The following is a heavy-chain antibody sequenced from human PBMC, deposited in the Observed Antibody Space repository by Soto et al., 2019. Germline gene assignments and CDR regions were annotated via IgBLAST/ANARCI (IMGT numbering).Heavy chain of an antibody. CDR1: GFSLSTSGVG. D-gene: IGHD6-13*01. CDR3: AHRLERARVAAAEFDY. Sequence: SGPTLVNPTQTPTLTCTFSGFSLSTSGVGVGWIRQPPGKALEWPALIYWDDDKRYSPSLKSRLTITKDTSKNQVVLTMTNMDPVDTATYYCAHRLERARVAAAEFDYWGQGTLVTVSS. V-gene: IGHV2-5*02. CDR2: IYWDDDK. J-gene: IGHJ4*02.